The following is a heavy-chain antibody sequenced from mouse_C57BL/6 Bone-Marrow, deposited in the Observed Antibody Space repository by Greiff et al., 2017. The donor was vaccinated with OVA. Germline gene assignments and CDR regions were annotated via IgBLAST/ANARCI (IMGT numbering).Heavy chain of an antibody. Sequence: EVKLMESGGGLVKPGGSLKLSCAASGFTFSDYGMHWVRQAPEKGLEWVAYISSGSSTIYYAATVKGRFTISRDNAKNTLFLQMTSLRAEDTAMYYCARERSPYYDAMDYWGQGASDTVAS. CDR1: GFTFSDYG. J-gene: IGHJ4*01. CDR3: ARERSPYYDAMDY. V-gene: IGHV5-17*01. CDR2: ISSGSSTI.